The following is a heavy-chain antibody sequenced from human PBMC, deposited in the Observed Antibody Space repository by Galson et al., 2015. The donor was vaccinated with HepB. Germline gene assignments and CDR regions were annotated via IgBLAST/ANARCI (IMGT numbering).Heavy chain of an antibody. CDR2: IYSHGGT. CDR1: DASITSDSYY. CDR3: ARVKRFADYGDS. J-gene: IGHJ5*01. V-gene: IGHV4-39*01. D-gene: IGHD4-17*01. Sequence: ETLSLTCAVSDASITSDSYYWVWVRQSPRKGLEWIGTIYSHGGTSYNSSLKGRVTISVHTSQKQFSLNLSSVTAADTAVYYCARVKRFADYGDSWGQEPWSPSPQ.